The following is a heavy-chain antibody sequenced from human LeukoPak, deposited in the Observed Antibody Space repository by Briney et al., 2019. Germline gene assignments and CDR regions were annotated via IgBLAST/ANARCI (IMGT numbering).Heavy chain of an antibody. D-gene: IGHD3-22*01. CDR1: GFTISSYA. CDR3: ARLQIYDSSRYRPLDY. J-gene: IGHJ4*02. CDR2: ISYDGSNK. V-gene: IGHV3-30*04. Sequence: PGGSLRLSCAASGFTISSYAMHWVRQAPGKGLEWVAVISYDGSNKYYADSVKGRFTISRDNAKNSLFLQMNSLRAEDTAVYYCARLQIYDSSRYRPLDYWGQGPLVTVSS.